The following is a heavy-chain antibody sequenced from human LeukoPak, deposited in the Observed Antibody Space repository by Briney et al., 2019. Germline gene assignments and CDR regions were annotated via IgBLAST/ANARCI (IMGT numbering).Heavy chain of an antibody. V-gene: IGHV4-39*01. CDR3: TRRPKEPGFWSGYVDS. CDR1: GAIIKREGFN. Sequence: SETLSLTCSVSGAIIKREGFNWDWLRQPPGKGLEYIGSIFYNGNTYYNPSLESRVTISVDTSKNQFSLNLYSVTAADTAEYYCTRRPKEPGFWSGYVDSWGQGTLVTVSS. D-gene: IGHD3-3*01. J-gene: IGHJ4*02. CDR2: IFYNGNT.